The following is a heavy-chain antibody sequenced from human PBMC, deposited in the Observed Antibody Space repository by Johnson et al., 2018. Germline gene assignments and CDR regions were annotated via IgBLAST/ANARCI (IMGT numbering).Heavy chain of an antibody. CDR1: GYSFTNTW. V-gene: IGHV5-51*01. CDR2: IWPGDSDT. D-gene: IGHD3-16*01. CDR3: AKQRERGTSYMAG. J-gene: IGHJ6*04. Sequence: VQLVESGAEVKKPGESLKISCKGSGYSFTNTWIGWVRQMPGEGLEWMGIIWPGDSDTKYSPSFQGQVTISADRSISTVYLQWSSLKASDTAIYYCAKQRERGTSYMAGWGKGTTVTVSS.